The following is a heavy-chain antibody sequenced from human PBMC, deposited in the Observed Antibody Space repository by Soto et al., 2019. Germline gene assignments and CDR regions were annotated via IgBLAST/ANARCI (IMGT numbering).Heavy chain of an antibody. CDR2: INHSGST. D-gene: IGHD3-10*01. Sequence: SETLSLTCAVYGGSFSGYYWSWIRQPPGKGLEWIGEINHSGSTNYNPSLKSRVTISVDTSKNQFSLKVSSVTAADTAVYYCARAPITMVRGVITSSYYYYGMDVWGQGTTVTVSS. J-gene: IGHJ6*02. CDR3: ARAPITMVRGVITSSYYYYGMDV. V-gene: IGHV4-34*01. CDR1: GGSFSGYY.